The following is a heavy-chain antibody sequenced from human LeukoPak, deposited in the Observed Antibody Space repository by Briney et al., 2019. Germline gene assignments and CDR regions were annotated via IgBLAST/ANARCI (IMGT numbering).Heavy chain of an antibody. CDR2: INRGASEK. CDR1: GFTFSNYW. CDR3: ARDDPVVYATYDH. J-gene: IGHJ4*02. Sequence: GGSLRLSCGASGFTFSNYWLTWVRQAPGKGLEWVANINRGASEKYYADPVKGRFTISRDNAKNSLFLQMTSLRADDTAIYYCARDDPVVYATYDHWGQGTLVTVSS. D-gene: IGHD2-8*02. V-gene: IGHV3-7*01.